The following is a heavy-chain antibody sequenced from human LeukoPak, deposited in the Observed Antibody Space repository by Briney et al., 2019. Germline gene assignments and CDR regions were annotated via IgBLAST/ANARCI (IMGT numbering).Heavy chain of an antibody. V-gene: IGHV4-39*07. CDR1: GGSVSSASYH. J-gene: IGHJ4*02. D-gene: IGHD3-22*01. CDR3: AGLVGRYSSGLYYYYFDY. CDR2: MYLSGTT. Sequence: SETLSLTCTVSGGSVSSASYHWSWVRQPPEKGLEWIGEMYLSGTTHSNPSVKSRVTISIDKSKNQFFLNLSSVTAADTAVYYCAGLVGRYSSGLYYYYFDYWGQGTLVTVSS.